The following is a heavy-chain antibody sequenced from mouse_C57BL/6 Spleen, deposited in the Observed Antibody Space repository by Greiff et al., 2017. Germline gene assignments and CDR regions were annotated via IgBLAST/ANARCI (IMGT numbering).Heavy chain of an antibody. V-gene: IGHV5-17*01. CDR2: ISSGSSTI. CDR3: ARQHVYYGSSHYYAMDY. CDR1: GFTFSDYG. D-gene: IGHD1-1*01. J-gene: IGHJ4*01. Sequence: EVKLVESGGGLVKPGGSLKLSCAASGFTFSDYGMHWVRQAPEKGLEWVAYISSGSSTIYYADTVKGRFTISRDNAKNTLFLQMTSLRSEDTAMYYCARQHVYYGSSHYYAMDYWGQGTSVTVSS.